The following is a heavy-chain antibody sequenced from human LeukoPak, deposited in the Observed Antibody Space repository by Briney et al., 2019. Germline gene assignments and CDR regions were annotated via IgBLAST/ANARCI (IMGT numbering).Heavy chain of an antibody. CDR2: IIPIFGTA. CDR1: GGTFSSFA. D-gene: IGHD2-21*01. Sequence: SVKVSCKASGGTFSSFAISWVRQAPGQGLEWMGGIIPIFGTANYAQKFQGRVTITADESTSTAYMELSSLRSEDMAVYYCAREERELWPLAFDIWGQGTMVTVSS. J-gene: IGHJ3*02. CDR3: AREERELWPLAFDI. V-gene: IGHV1-69*13.